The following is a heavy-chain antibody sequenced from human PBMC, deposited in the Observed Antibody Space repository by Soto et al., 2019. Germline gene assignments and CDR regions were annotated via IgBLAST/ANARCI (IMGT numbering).Heavy chain of an antibody. Sequence: ASVKVSCKASGYTFTIYYMHWVRQAPGQGLEWMGIINPSGGSTSYAQKFQGRVTMTRDTSTSTVYMELSSLRSEDTAVYYCARGYCSGGSCYSEIGFWFDPWGLG. CDR1: GYTFTIYY. V-gene: IGHV1-46*01. J-gene: IGHJ5*02. D-gene: IGHD2-15*01. CDR3: ARGYCSGGSCYSEIGFWFDP. CDR2: INPSGGST.